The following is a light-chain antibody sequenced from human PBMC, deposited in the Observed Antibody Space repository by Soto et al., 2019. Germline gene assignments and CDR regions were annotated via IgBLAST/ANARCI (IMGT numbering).Light chain of an antibody. V-gene: IGKV3-11*01. Sequence: EIVLTQSPATLSLSPGERATLSCRASQSVSSYLAWYQQKPGQAPRLLIYDASNRATGIPARFSGSGSGTDFTLTICSLAPEDFAVYYCQQRSNWPPGTFGPGTKVYIK. J-gene: IGKJ3*01. CDR3: QQRSNWPPGT. CDR2: DAS. CDR1: QSVSSY.